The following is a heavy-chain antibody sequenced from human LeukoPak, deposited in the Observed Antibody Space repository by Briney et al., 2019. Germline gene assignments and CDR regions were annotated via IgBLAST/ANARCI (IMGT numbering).Heavy chain of an antibody. Sequence: ASVTVSSKASGGTFSIYAMSGVRRAPGQGLEWMGGIIPIFGTANYAQKFQGRVTITADESTSTAYMELSSLRSEDTAVYYCARASRYYDILTGYYRSYYYYGMDVWGKGTTVTVSS. D-gene: IGHD3-9*01. CDR3: ARASRYYDILTGYYRSYYYYGMDV. CDR2: IIPIFGTA. V-gene: IGHV1-69*13. CDR1: GGTFSIYA. J-gene: IGHJ6*04.